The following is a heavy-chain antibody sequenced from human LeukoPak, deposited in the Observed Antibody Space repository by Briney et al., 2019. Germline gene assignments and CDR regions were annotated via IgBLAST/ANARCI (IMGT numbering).Heavy chain of an antibody. CDR1: GFTFSRCW. D-gene: IGHD3-22*01. V-gene: IGHV3-74*01. CDR3: ARDGYYDSKLYSFDC. CDR2: MSGDGCCT. J-gene: IGHJ4*02. Sequence: GGSLRLSCAAPGFTFSRCWMYWVRHAPGEALVCVSRMSGDGCCTTYADSVEGRFTVTRDNAKNTLYLQMNSQRAEDTAVYYCARDGYYDSKLYSFDCWGQGTLVTVSS.